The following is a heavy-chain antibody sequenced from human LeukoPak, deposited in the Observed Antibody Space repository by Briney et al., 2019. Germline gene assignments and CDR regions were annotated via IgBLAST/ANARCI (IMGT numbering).Heavy chain of an antibody. V-gene: IGHV1-46*01. CDR2: INPSGGNT. Sequence: ASVTVSCKASGYTFTSYSMHWVRQAPGQGLEWMGTINPSGGNTDYAQKFQGRVTITRDTSTSTVYMELSRLKSEDTAVHYCAGAEADTEGSGYWGQGALVTVSS. CDR1: GYTFTSYS. J-gene: IGHJ4*02. CDR3: AGAEADTEGSGY. D-gene: IGHD6-19*01.